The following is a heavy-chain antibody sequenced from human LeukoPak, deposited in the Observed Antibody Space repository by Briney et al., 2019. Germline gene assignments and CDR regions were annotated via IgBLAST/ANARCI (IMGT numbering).Heavy chain of an antibody. CDR3: ARHPGSSNAINWFDP. CDR2: IYPGDSDT. J-gene: IGHJ5*02. Sequence: GESLKISCKGSGYSFTSHWIGWVRQMPGKGLEWMGIIYPGDSDTRYSPSFQGQVTISADKSISTAYLQWSSLKASDTAMYYCARHPGSSNAINWFDPWGQGTLVTVSS. CDR1: GYSFTSHW. V-gene: IGHV5-51*01. D-gene: IGHD6-6*01.